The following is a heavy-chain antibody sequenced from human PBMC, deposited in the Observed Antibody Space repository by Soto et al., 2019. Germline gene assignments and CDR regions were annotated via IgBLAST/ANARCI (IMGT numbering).Heavy chain of an antibody. J-gene: IGHJ4*02. CDR1: GFSFSYFA. Sequence: EVQLLESGGSLVHPGGSRRLSCAASGFSFSYFAMSWVRQAPGKGLEWVAAISGSGGNTYYADSVKGRFTISRDNSKNTLFLQMNSLRDEDTAVYYCAKDRGGSGWSTLDHWGQGTLVTVSS. CDR3: AKDRGGSGWSTLDH. V-gene: IGHV3-23*01. CDR2: ISGSGGNT. D-gene: IGHD6-19*01.